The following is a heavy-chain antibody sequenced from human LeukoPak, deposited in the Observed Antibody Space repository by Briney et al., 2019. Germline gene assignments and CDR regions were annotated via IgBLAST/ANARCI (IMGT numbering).Heavy chain of an antibody. CDR1: GYTFTSYD. V-gene: IGHV1-69*05. CDR3: ARDIVDDYRNYYYMDV. J-gene: IGHJ6*03. CDR2: IIPIFGTA. Sequence: EASVKVSCKASGYTFTSYDINWVRQATGQGLEWMGGIIPIFGTANYAQKFQGRVTITTDESTSTAYMELSSLRSEDTAVYYCARDIVDDYRNYYYMDVWGKGTTVTVSS. D-gene: IGHD4-11*01.